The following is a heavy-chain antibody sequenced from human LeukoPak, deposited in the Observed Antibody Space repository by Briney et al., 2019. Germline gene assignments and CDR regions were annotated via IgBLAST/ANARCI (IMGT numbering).Heavy chain of an antibody. V-gene: IGHV4-4*02. J-gene: IGHJ3*02. Sequence: SETLSLTCAVSGGSISSSNWWSWVRQPPGKGLEWIGEIYHSGSTNYNPSLKSRVTISVDKSKNQFSLKLSSVTAADTAVYYCAREEYYYDSSGYPRNAFDIWGQGTMVTVSS. CDR2: IYHSGST. CDR3: AREEYYYDSSGYPRNAFDI. D-gene: IGHD3-22*01. CDR1: GGSISSSNW.